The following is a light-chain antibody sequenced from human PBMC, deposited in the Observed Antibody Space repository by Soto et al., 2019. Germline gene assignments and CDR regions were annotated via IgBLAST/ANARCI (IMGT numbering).Light chain of an antibody. CDR3: QQYGSSIT. J-gene: IGKJ5*01. CDR2: GAS. CDR1: QSVSSGY. V-gene: IGKV3-20*01. Sequence: IVLTQSPGTLSLSPWERATLSCRASQSVSSGYLAWYQQKPGQAPRLLIYGASSRATGIPDRFSGSGSGTDFTLTISRLEPEDFAVYYCQQYGSSITFGQGTRLEIK.